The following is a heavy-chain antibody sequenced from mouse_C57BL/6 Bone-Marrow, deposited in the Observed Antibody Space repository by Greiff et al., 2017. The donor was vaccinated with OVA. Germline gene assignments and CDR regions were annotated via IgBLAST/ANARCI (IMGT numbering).Heavy chain of an antibody. V-gene: IGHV1-50*01. Sequence: QVQLQQPGAELVKPGASVKLSCKASGYTFTSYWMQWVKQRPGQGLEWIGEIDPSDSYTNYNQKFKGKATLTVDTSSSTAYMQLSSLTSEDSAVYYGARASNYDYYAMDYWGQGTSVTVSS. D-gene: IGHD2-5*01. J-gene: IGHJ4*01. CDR1: GYTFTSYW. CDR2: IDPSDSYT. CDR3: ARASNYDYYAMDY.